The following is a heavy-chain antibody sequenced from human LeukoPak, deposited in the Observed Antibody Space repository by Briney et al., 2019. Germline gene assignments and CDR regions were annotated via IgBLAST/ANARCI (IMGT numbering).Heavy chain of an antibody. D-gene: IGHD2-8*02. CDR3: AKGTLATCTGARCYPFDY. CDR1: GFTFSSYW. V-gene: IGHV3-23*01. J-gene: IGHJ4*02. CDR2: ITGTTGNT. Sequence: PGGSLRLSCAASGFTFSSYWMSWVRQAPGKEMEWVSSITGTTGNTYIADSVKGRFTISRDNSRNTVYLQMNNLRAEDTAIYYCAKGTLATCTGARCYPFDYWGQGALVTVSS.